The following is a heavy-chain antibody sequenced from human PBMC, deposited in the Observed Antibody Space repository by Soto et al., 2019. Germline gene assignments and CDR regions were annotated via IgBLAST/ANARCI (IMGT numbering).Heavy chain of an antibody. V-gene: IGHV3-72*01. Sequence: EVQLVESGGGLVQPGGSLRLSCAASGFTFSDYIMDWVRQAPGKGLEWVGRSRNKANSYTTEYAASVKGRFIISRDDSKNSLYLQMNSLKTEDTAVYYCTRYRNLGSSGWALDYWGQGTLVTVSS. CDR1: GFTFSDYI. CDR2: SRNKANSYTT. CDR3: TRYRNLGSSGWALDY. J-gene: IGHJ4*02. D-gene: IGHD6-19*01.